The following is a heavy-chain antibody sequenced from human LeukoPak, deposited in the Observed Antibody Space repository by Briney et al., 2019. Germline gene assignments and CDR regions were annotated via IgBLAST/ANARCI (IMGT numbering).Heavy chain of an antibody. Sequence: SETLSLTCTVSRGSISNYYWSWIRQHPGKGLEWIGYIYYSGSTYYNPSLKSRVTISVDTSKNQFSLKLSSVTAADTAVYYCARTNPAYYDSSGYLDYWGQGTLVTVSS. CDR3: ARTNPAYYDSSGYLDY. D-gene: IGHD3-22*01. J-gene: IGHJ4*02. V-gene: IGHV4-59*06. CDR2: IYYSGST. CDR1: RGSISNYY.